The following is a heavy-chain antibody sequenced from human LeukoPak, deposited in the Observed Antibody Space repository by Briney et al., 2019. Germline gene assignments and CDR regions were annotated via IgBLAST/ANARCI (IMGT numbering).Heavy chain of an antibody. CDR3: AKSGPYCTGAHCYVPDY. J-gene: IGHJ4*02. V-gene: IGHV3-23*01. Sequence: GGSLRLSCAVSGFTFSSYAMSWVRQAPGKGPEWVSVISGSGGGSYYADSVKGRFTISRDNSKDTLYLHMSSLRAEDTAVYYCAKSGPYCTGAHCYVPDYWGQGTLVTVSS. D-gene: IGHD2-8*02. CDR2: ISGSGGGS. CDR1: GFTFSSYA.